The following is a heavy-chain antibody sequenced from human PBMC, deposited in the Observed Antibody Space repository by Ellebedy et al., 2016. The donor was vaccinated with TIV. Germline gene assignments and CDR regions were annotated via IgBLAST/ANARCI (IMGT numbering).Heavy chain of an antibody. CDR3: AKDRSGNYPDDDYYYGMDV. CDR1: GFTFNNYA. CDR2: ISGSGGRT. J-gene: IGHJ6*02. Sequence: GESLKISXAASGFTFNNYAMNWVRQAPGKGLEWVSGISGSGGRTYYADSVKGRFTISRDSSKNTLHLQMNSLRAEDTAVYYCAKDRSGNYPDDDYYYGMDVWGQGTTVTVSS. D-gene: IGHD1-26*01. V-gene: IGHV3-23*01.